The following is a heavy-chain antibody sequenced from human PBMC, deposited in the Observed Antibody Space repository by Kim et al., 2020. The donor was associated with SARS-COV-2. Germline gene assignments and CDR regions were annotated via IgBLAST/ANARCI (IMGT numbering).Heavy chain of an antibody. V-gene: IGHV3-30*18. J-gene: IGHJ6*02. Sequence: GGSLRLSCAAPGFTFSSYGMHWVRQAPGKGLEWVAVISYDGSNKYYADSVKGRFTISRDNSKNTLYLQMNSLRAEDTAVYYCAKSKYYYYYGMDVWGQGTTVTVSS. CDR3: AKSKYYYYYGMDV. CDR1: GFTFSSYG. CDR2: ISYDGSNK.